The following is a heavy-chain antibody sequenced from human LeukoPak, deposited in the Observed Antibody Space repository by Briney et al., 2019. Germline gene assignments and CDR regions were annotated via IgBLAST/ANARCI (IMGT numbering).Heavy chain of an antibody. CDR3: TRDRLSKSFDP. J-gene: IGHJ5*02. CDR2: INTNNGVT. Sequence: ASVKVSCKASGLTFTGVNYIHWVRQAPGQGPEWMGWINTNNGVTDYARKFQGRVTMTRDTSISTAYMELYRLTSDDMAMYYCTRDRLSKSFDPWGRGSLVTVSS. D-gene: IGHD5-12*01. CDR1: GLTFTGVNY. V-gene: IGHV1-2*02.